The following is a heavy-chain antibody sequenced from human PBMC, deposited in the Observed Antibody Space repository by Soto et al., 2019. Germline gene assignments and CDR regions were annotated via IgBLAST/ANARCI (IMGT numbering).Heavy chain of an antibody. D-gene: IGHD2-2*01. CDR1: GFSFSSYW. J-gene: IGHJ4*02. Sequence: GGSLRLSCAASGFSFSSYWMTWVRQAPGKGLEWVANIKEDGSEKFYVDSVKGRFTISRDNAKNPLYVQMNSLRDDDTAVYYCARHHSFCTSTSCYFDYWGQGTQVTVSS. CDR3: ARHHSFCTSTSCYFDY. CDR2: IKEDGSEK. V-gene: IGHV3-7*03.